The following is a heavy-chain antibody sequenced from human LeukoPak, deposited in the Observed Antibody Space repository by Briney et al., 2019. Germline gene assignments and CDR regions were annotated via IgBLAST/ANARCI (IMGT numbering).Heavy chain of an antibody. CDR1: GFTFSNVW. D-gene: IGHD3-10*01. V-gene: IGHV3-15*01. CDR2: IKSKTDGGTI. Sequence: GGSLRLSCAASGFTFSNVWMSWVRQAPGKGLEWVGRIKSKTDGGTIDYAAPVKGRFTISRDDLKNTLYLEMSSLKTEDTAVYYCTKDHGSGSYYFDHWGQGTLVTVSS. J-gene: IGHJ4*02. CDR3: TKDHGSGSYYFDH.